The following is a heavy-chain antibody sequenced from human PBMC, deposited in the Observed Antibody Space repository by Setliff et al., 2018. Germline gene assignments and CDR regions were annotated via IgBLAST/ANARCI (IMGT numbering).Heavy chain of an antibody. CDR3: ARDREGDGNYYMDV. D-gene: IGHD1-1*01. CDR1: GFTLSNYW. J-gene: IGHJ6*03. CDR2: IISDGSTK. Sequence: PGGSLRLSCAASGFTLSNYWMHWVRQVPGKGLVWVSHIISDGSTKNYADSVKGRFTISRDNTKNTVYLQMNSLRAEDTAVYYCARDREGDGNYYMDVWGKGTTVTVSS. V-gene: IGHV3-74*01.